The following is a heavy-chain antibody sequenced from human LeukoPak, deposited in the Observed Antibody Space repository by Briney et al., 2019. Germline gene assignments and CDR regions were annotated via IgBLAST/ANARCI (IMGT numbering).Heavy chain of an antibody. Sequence: GGSLRLSCAASGFTFSSYSMNWVRQAPGKGLEWVSSISSSSSYIYYADSVEGRFTISRDNAKNSLYLQMNSLRAEDTAVYYCARDRSSGYYYYGMDVWGQGTTVTVSS. CDR1: GFTFSSYS. CDR3: ARDRSSGYYYYGMDV. V-gene: IGHV3-21*01. D-gene: IGHD6-19*01. CDR2: ISSSSSYI. J-gene: IGHJ6*02.